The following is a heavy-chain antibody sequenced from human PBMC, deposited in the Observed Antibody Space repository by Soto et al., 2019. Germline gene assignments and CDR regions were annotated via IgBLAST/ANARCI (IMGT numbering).Heavy chain of an antibody. V-gene: IGHV1-69*01. CDR2: IIPISGTA. D-gene: IGHD2-2*01. Sequence: QVQLVQSGAEVKKPGSSVKVSCKASGGTFSRYAISWVRQAPGQGLEWMGGIIPISGTANYAQKFQGRVTITADESTSTAYMDLSSPRSQDTAVYYCARSHGRSTSLEIYYYYYYVMDVWGQGTTVTVSS. J-gene: IGHJ6*02. CDR3: ARSHGRSTSLEIYYYYYYVMDV. CDR1: GGTFSRYA.